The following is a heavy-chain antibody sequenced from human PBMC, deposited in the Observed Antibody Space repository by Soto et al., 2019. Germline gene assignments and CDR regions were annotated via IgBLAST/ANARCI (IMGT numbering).Heavy chain of an antibody. CDR3: AREGSIAAPQTSVFEY. D-gene: IGHD6-6*01. V-gene: IGHV4-31*03. Sequence: SETLSLTCTVSGGSISSGGYYWSWIRQHPGKGLEWIGYIYYSGSTYYNPSLKSRVTISVDTSKNQFSLKLSSVTAADTAVYYCAREGSIAAPQTSVFEYWGQGTLVTVS. J-gene: IGHJ4*02. CDR1: GGSISSGGYY. CDR2: IYYSGST.